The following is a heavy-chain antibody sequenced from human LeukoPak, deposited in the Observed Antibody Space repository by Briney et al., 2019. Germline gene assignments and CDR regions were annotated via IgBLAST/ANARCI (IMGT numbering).Heavy chain of an antibody. J-gene: IGHJ4*02. CDR1: GFTFSSYA. CDR3: ARSIVGATKLDY. V-gene: IGHV3-30-3*01. Sequence: GRSLRLSCAASGFTFSSYAMHWVRQAPGKGLEWVAVISFDGNKKYYADSVKGRFTISRDNSKNTLYLQMNSLRAEDTAVYYCARSIVGATKLDYWGQGTLVTVSS. D-gene: IGHD1-26*01. CDR2: ISFDGNKK.